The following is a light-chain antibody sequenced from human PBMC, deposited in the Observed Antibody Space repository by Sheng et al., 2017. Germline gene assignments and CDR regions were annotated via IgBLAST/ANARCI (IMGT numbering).Light chain of an antibody. CDR3: QQRSDWPRT. CDR2: GAS. J-gene: IGKJ1*01. Sequence: EVVLTQSPGTLSLSPGERAALSCRASQSVGSTYLAWYQQKPGQAPRLLIYGASTRATGIPDRFSGSGSGTNFTLTISSLEPEDFAVYYCQQRSDWPRTFGQGTEGGNQT. CDR1: QSVGSTY. V-gene: IGKV3D-20*02.